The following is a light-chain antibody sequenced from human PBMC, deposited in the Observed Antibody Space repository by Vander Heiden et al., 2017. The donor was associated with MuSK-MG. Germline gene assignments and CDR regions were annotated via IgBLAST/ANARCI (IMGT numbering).Light chain of an antibody. CDR1: QSISNY. CDR2: DAS. Sequence: EIVLTQSPATLSLSPGERATLSCRACQSISNYLAWYQQKPGQAPRLLIYDASNRATGIPARFSGSGSGTDFTLTISSLEPEDFAVYYCQQRSNWPPITFGQGTRLESK. V-gene: IGKV3-11*01. J-gene: IGKJ5*01. CDR3: QQRSNWPPIT.